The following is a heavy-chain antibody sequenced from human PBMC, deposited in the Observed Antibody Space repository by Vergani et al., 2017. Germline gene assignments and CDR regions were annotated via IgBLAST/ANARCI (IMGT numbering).Heavy chain of an antibody. CDR3: ARDPTPQVCSGGSCYSGWFDP. CDR1: GFTFSSYS. D-gene: IGHD2-15*01. CDR2: ISSSSSYI. V-gene: IGHV3-21*01. Sequence: EVQLVESGGGLVKPGGSLRLSCAASGFTFSSYSMNWVRQAPGKGLEWVSSISSSSSYIYYADSVKGRFTISRDNAKNSLYLQMNSLRAEDTAVYYGARDPTPQVCSGGSCYSGWFDPWGQGTLVTVSS. J-gene: IGHJ5*02.